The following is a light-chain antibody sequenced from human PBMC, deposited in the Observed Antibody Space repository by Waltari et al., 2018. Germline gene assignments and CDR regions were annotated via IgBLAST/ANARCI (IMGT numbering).Light chain of an antibody. CDR1: HGISSH. CDR2: GAS. Sequence: DIQLTQSPSFLSASVGYRVTIACRASHGISSHLVRYQQKPGKAPKLLIYGASTLQSGVPSRFSGSGSATEFTLTISSLQPEDFATYYCQQLNSYPLTFGGGTKVEIK. CDR3: QQLNSYPLT. J-gene: IGKJ4*01. V-gene: IGKV1-9*01.